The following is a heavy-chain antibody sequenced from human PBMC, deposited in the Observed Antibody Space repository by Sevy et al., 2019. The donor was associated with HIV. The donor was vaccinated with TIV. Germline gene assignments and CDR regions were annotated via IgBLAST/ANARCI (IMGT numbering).Heavy chain of an antibody. Sequence: ASVKVSCKASGFTFSSSAVQWVRQARGHRLEWIGWIVVGSDVTDYAQDLQDRVTITRDMSTGTFYMELSSLRSEDTAVYYCAAEDMTTFGGPLRVFETWGLGTTVTVSS. CDR3: AAEDMTTFGGPLRVFET. D-gene: IGHD3-16*01. CDR1: GFTFSSSA. V-gene: IGHV1-58*01. J-gene: IGHJ6*02. CDR2: IVVGSDVT.